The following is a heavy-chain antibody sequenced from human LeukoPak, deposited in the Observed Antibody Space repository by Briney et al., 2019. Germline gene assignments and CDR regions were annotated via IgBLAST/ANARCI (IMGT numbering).Heavy chain of an antibody. Sequence: GGSLRLSCAASGFTFSSYGMHWVRKAPGKGLEWVAVISYDGSNKYYADSVKGRFTISRDNSKNTLYLQMNSLRAEDTAVYYCAKVQYCGGDCYPYFDYWGQGTLVTVSS. V-gene: IGHV3-30*18. CDR2: ISYDGSNK. CDR3: AKVQYCGGDCYPYFDY. D-gene: IGHD2-21*02. J-gene: IGHJ4*02. CDR1: GFTFSSYG.